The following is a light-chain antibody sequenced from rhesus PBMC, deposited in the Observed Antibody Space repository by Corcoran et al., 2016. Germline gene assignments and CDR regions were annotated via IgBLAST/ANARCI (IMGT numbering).Light chain of an antibody. CDR3: QHSYGTPLT. CDR1: ENVNNY. CDR2: AAS. J-gene: IGKJ4*01. Sequence: DIQMTQSPSSLSASVGDRVTITCRARENVNNYLNWYQQKPGKAPKLLIYAASTLQRGVPSRFRGSGSGTDYTFTISSLQPEDVATYCGQHSYGTPLTFGGGTKVEIK. V-gene: IGKV1-74*01.